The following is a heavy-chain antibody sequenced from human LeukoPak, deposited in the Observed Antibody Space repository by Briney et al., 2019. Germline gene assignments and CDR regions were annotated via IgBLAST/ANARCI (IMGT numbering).Heavy chain of an antibody. V-gene: IGHV3-53*01. J-gene: IGHJ4*02. CDR1: GFTVSSNY. Sequence: GGSLRLSCAASGFTVSSNYMSWVRQAPGKGLEWVSVIYSGGSTYYADSVKGRFTISRDNSKNTLYLQMNSLRAEDTAVYYCAKGASSSAKTFDYWGQGTLVTVSS. CDR3: AKGASSSAKTFDY. CDR2: IYSGGST. D-gene: IGHD6-13*01.